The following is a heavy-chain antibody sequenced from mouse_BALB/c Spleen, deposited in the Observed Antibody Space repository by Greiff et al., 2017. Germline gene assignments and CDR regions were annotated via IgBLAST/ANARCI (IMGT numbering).Heavy chain of an antibody. Sequence: QVQLQQPGAELVMPGASVKMSCKASGYTFTDYWMHWVKQRPGQGLEWIGAIDTSDSYTSYNQKFKGKATLTVDESSSTAYMQLSSLTSEDSAVYYCARAGSSSFDYWGQGTTRTVSS. J-gene: IGHJ2*01. CDR2: IDTSDSYT. CDR1: GYTFTDYW. D-gene: IGHD1-1*01. V-gene: IGHV1-69*01. CDR3: ARAGSSSFDY.